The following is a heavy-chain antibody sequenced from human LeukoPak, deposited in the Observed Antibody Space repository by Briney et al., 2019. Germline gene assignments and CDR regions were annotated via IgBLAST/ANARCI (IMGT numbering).Heavy chain of an antibody. V-gene: IGHV4-31*03. D-gene: IGHD3-22*01. Sequence: SETLSLTCTVSGGSISSSNYYWTWIRQHPGKGLEWIGYIYYSGSTYQNPSLERRVTISVDTSKNQFSLNLSSVTAADTAVYYCARDSRGSGYYYYYGMDVWGQGTTVTVSS. J-gene: IGHJ6*02. CDR3: ARDSRGSGYYYYYGMDV. CDR2: IYYSGST. CDR1: GGSISSSNYY.